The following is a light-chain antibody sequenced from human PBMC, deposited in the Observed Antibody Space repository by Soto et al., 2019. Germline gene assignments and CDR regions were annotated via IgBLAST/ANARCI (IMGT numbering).Light chain of an antibody. CDR1: QSVSSN. Sequence: YPAHLSLSPGERATLSCRASQSVSSNLAWYQQKPGQAPRLLIYGASTRATGIPARFSGSGSGTEFTLTISSLQSEDFAVYYCQQYNNWPQTFGQVTKV. CDR3: QQYNNWPQT. CDR2: GAS. J-gene: IGKJ1*01. V-gene: IGKV3-15*01.